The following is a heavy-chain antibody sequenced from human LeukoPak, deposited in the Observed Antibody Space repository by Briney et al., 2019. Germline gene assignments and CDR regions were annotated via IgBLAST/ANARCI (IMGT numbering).Heavy chain of an antibody. V-gene: IGHV4-34*01. Sequence: PSETLSLTCAVYGGSFSGYYWSWIRQPPGKGLDWIGEINHSGSTNYNPSLKSRVTISVDTSKNQFSLKLSSVTAADTAVYYCARRGGYCSSTSCPRPRYNWFDPWGQGTLVTVSS. CDR2: INHSGST. CDR3: ARRGGYCSSTSCPRPRYNWFDP. CDR1: GGSFSGYY. J-gene: IGHJ5*02. D-gene: IGHD2-2*01.